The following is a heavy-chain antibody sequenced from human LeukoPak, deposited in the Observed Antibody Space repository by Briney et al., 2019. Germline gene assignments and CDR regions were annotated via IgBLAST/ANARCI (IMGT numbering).Heavy chain of an antibody. V-gene: IGHV4-59*08. CDR3: ARLKATTGTPYFDY. CDR2: IYFSGST. CDR1: GGSISSYY. D-gene: IGHD1-1*01. J-gene: IGHJ4*02. Sequence: SETLSLTCTVSGGSISSYYWNWIRQPPGKGLEWLGYIYFSGSTNYNASLKNRVTISLDMSKIQFSLKLTSVTAADTAVYYCARLKATTGTPYFDYWGQGALVTVSS.